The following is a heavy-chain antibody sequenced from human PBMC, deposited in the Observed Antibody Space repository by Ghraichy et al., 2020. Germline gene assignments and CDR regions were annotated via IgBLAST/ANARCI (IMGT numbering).Heavy chain of an antibody. CDR2: IYYMGNT. CDR3: ARSNSSLTKWVAFDI. J-gene: IGHJ3*02. D-gene: IGHD6-13*01. Sequence: GALSLTCTVSGGSISSYYWSWIRQPPGKILEWIGYIYYMGNTNYNPSLKSRVTISVDTSKNQFSLNLSSVTAADTAVYYCARSNSSLTKWVAFDIWGQGTMVTVSS. CDR1: GGSISSYY. V-gene: IGHV4-59*01.